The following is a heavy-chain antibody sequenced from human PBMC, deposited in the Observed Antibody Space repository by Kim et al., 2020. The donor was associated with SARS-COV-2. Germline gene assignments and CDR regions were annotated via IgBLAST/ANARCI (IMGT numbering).Heavy chain of an antibody. D-gene: IGHD2-2*01. CDR3: AGGGYCSSTSYLDH. V-gene: IGHV3-21*01. CDR2: ISSSSSYI. J-gene: IGHJ5*02. CDR1: GFTFSSYS. Sequence: GGSLRLSCAASGFTFSSYSMNWVRQAPGKGLEWVSSISSSSSYIYYADSVKGRCTISRDNAKNSLHLQMNSLRAERTGVYYCAGGGYCSSTSYLDHGGQGTLVSVS.